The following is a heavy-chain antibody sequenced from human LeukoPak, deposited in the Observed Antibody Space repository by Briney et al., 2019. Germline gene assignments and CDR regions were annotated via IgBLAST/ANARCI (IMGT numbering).Heavy chain of an antibody. CDR2: INPDGSRT. D-gene: IGHD3-10*01. J-gene: IGHJ4*02. CDR1: GFTFATYW. CDR3: VREDGSGSYGVY. Sequence: PGGSLRLSCAPSGFTFATYWMHWVRQAPGKGLVWVSRINPDGSRTDYADSVKGRFTISRDNAKNTLYLEMNILRAEDTALYYCVREDGSGSYGVYRGQGTLVTVSS. V-gene: IGHV3-74*01.